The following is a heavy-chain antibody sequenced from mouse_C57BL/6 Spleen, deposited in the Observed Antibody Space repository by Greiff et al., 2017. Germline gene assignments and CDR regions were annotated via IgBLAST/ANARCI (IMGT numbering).Heavy chain of an antibody. J-gene: IGHJ3*01. CDR3: ARQGDYGFAY. Sequence: DVMLVESGGDLVKPGGSLKLSCAASGFTFSSYGMSWVRHTPDKRLEWVATISSGGSYTYYPDSVKGRFTISRDNAKNTLYLQMSSLKSEDTAMYYCARQGDYGFAYWGQGTLVTVSA. CDR1: GFTFSSYG. V-gene: IGHV5-6*02. CDR2: ISSGGSYT. D-gene: IGHD2-4*01.